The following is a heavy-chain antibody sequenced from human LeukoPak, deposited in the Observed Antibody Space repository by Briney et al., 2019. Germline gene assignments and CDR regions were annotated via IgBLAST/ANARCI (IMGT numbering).Heavy chain of an antibody. CDR1: GGSISSSSYY. Sequence: SETLSLTCTVSGGSISSSSYYWGWIRQPPGKGLEWIGSIYYSGSTNYNPSLKSRVTISVDTSKNQFSLKLSSVTAADTAVYSCARVRRVYSSSWYDYWGQGTLVTVSS. D-gene: IGHD6-13*01. CDR2: IYYSGST. CDR3: ARVRRVYSSSWYDY. J-gene: IGHJ4*02. V-gene: IGHV4-39*07.